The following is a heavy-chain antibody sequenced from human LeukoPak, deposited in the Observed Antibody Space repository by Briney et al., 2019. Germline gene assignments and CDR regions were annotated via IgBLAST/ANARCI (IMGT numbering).Heavy chain of an antibody. CDR2: TYYRSKWYN. J-gene: IGHJ5*02. D-gene: IGHD5-18*01. CDR3: TREPERGNTHGDFDP. Sequence: SQTLSLTCAISGDSVSSNSAAWHWIRQSPSRGLEWLGRTYYRSKWYNDYAVSVKSRMTISPDTSKNQFSLQLNSVTPEDTAVYYCTREPERGNTHGDFDPWGQGTLVTVSS. V-gene: IGHV6-1*01. CDR1: GDSVSSNSAA.